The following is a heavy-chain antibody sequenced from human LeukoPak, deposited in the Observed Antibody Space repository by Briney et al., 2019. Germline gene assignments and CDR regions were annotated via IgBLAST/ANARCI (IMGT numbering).Heavy chain of an antibody. Sequence: GESLKISCKGSGYSFTSYWIGWVRQMPGKGLEWMGIIYRGDSDTRYSPSFQGQVTLSADKSISTAYLQWSSLKASDTAMYYCARRNRGYCSGGSCYWFDPWGQGTLVTVSS. D-gene: IGHD2-15*01. CDR2: IYRGDSDT. CDR3: ARRNRGYCSGGSCYWFDP. CDR1: GYSFTSYW. V-gene: IGHV5-51*01. J-gene: IGHJ5*02.